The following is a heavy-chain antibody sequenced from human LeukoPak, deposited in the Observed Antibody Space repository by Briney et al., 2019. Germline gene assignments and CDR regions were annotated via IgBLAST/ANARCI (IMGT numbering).Heavy chain of an antibody. CDR3: ARDYGDYSFDY. Sequence: ASVKVSCKASGYTFTSYGISWVRQAPGQGFEWMGGIIPIFGTANYAQKFQGRVTITADESTSTAYMELSSLRSEDTAVYYCARDYGDYSFDYWGQGTLVTVSS. J-gene: IGHJ4*02. CDR1: GYTFTSYG. D-gene: IGHD4-17*01. CDR2: IIPIFGTA. V-gene: IGHV1-69*13.